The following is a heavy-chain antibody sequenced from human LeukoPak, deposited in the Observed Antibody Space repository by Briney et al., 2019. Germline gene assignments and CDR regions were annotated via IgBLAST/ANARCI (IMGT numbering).Heavy chain of an antibody. J-gene: IGHJ4*02. D-gene: IGHD3-22*01. CDR2: IIPIFGTA. V-gene: IGHV1-69*13. CDR3: ARGLKTSYYYDSSGYQPRDLDY. CDR1: GGTFSSYA. Sequence: SVKVSCKASGGTFSSYAISWVRQAPGQGLEWMGGIIPIFGTANYAQKFQGRVTITADESTSTAYMELSSLRSEDTAVYYCARGLKTSYYYDSSGYQPRDLDYWGQGTLVTVSS.